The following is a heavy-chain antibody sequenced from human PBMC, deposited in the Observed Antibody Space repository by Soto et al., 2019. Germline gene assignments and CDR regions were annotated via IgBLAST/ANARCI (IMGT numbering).Heavy chain of an antibody. CDR2: INQDGNED. J-gene: IGHJ4*02. Sequence: PGGSLRLSCAASGFTFSSYWMNWVRQAPGKGLEWVANINQDGNEDNLLNSVKGRFTISRDNAKNSLFLQMNSLRVDDTAVYYCARTGDGHHDFLDYWGQGALVTVSS. CDR1: GFTFSSYW. V-gene: IGHV3-7*01. CDR3: ARTGDGHHDFLDY. D-gene: IGHD1-1*01.